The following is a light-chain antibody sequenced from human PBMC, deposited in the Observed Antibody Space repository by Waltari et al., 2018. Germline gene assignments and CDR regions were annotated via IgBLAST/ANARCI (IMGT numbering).Light chain of an antibody. J-gene: IGKJ4*01. V-gene: IGKV3-15*01. Sequence: EIVMTQSPATLSVSRGGSATVSCRASLSIDDSLAWYQQKPGQPPRLLIHGASTRDTGIPVRFGGSGSGTDFTLTITGLQSEDFAVYFCQQYNQWPLTFGRGTKVEIK. CDR2: GAS. CDR1: LSIDDS. CDR3: QQYNQWPLT.